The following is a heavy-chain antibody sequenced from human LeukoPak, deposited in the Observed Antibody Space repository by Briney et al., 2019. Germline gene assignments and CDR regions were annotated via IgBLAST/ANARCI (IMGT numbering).Heavy chain of an antibody. CDR3: ARHLIVEATLHDAFDI. CDR1: GYTFTSYY. CDR2: INPSGGST. D-gene: IGHD1-26*01. V-gene: IGHV1-46*01. J-gene: IGHJ3*02. Sequence: GASVKVSCKASGYTFTSYYMHWVRQAPGQGLEWMGIINPSGGSTSYAQKFQGRVTMTRDTSTSTVYMELSSLRSEDTAVYYCARHLIVEATLHDAFDIWGQGTMVTVSS.